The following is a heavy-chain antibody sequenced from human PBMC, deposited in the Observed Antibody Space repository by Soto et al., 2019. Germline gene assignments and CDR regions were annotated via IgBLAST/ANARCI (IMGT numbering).Heavy chain of an antibody. Sequence: SETLSLTCAVYGGSFSGYYWSWIRQPPGKGLEWIGEINHSGSTNYNPSLKSRVTISVDTSKNQFSLKLSSVTAADTAVYYCARNESRGGWYWYYYYGMDVWGQGTTVTVSS. V-gene: IGHV4-34*01. CDR2: INHSGST. CDR3: ARNESRGGWYWYYYYGMDV. J-gene: IGHJ6*02. CDR1: GGSFSGYY. D-gene: IGHD6-19*01.